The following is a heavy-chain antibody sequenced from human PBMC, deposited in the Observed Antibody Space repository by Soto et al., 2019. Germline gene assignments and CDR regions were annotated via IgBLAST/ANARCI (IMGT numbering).Heavy chain of an antibody. D-gene: IGHD2-21*02. CDR1: GYTFTSYG. V-gene: IGHV1-18*01. Sequence: ASVKVSCKASGYTFTSYGISWVRQAPGQGLEWMGWISAYNGNTNYAQKLQGRVTMTTDTSTSTAYMELRSLRSDDTAVYYCARGFCSGDCYSLAYYFDYWGQGTLVTVSS. CDR3: ARGFCSGDCYSLAYYFDY. CDR2: ISAYNGNT. J-gene: IGHJ4*02.